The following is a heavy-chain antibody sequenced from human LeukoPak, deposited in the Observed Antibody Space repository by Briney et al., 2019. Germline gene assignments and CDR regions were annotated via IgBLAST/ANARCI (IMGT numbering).Heavy chain of an antibody. J-gene: IGHJ4*02. CDR2: INPSGGST. CDR3: AREGAVEYSSSGFDY. D-gene: IGHD6-13*01. Sequence: ASVKVSCKASGYTFTSYYMHWVRQAPGQGLEWMGIINPSGGSTSYAQKLQGRVTMTRDMSTSTVYMELSSLRSEDTAVYYCAREGAVEYSSSGFDYWGQGTLVTVSS. CDR1: GYTFTSYY. V-gene: IGHV1-46*01.